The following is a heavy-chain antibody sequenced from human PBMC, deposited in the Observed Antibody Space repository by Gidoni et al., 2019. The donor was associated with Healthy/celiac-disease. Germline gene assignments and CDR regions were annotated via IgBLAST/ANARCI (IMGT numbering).Heavy chain of an antibody. CDR3: ARDLRRVDSSWFDP. J-gene: IGHJ5*02. V-gene: IGHV4-59*01. D-gene: IGHD5-12*01. Sequence: QVQLQESGPGLVKPSETLSLTCTVPGGASSSYYWSWIRQPPGKGLEWIWYIYYSGSPNYHPSLKSRVTISVDTSKNQFSLKLSSVTAADTAVYYCARDLRRVDSSWFDPWGQGTLVTVSS. CDR1: GGASSSYY. CDR2: IYYSGSP.